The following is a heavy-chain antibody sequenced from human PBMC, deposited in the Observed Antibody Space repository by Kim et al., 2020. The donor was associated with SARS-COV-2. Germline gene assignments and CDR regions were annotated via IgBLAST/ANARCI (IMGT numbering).Heavy chain of an antibody. V-gene: IGHV4-59*08. J-gene: IGHJ5*01. CDR3: ARQISERIRLDS. Sequence: SETLSLTCTVSSDSISGYYWSWIRRPPGKGLEWIGDIYSSGGANYNPSLKSRVTISVDTSKNQFSLKLSSGTAADTAVQYCARQISERIRLDSWGQGSL. CDR2: IYSSGGA. CDR1: SDSISGYY. D-gene: IGHD1-26*01.